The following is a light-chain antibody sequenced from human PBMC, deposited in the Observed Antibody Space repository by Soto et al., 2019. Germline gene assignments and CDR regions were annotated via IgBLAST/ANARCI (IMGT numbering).Light chain of an antibody. Sequence: IVLTQSPATLSLSPGERVALSCRASQSVSTSLAWYQHKPGQAPRLIIYDASKRAPGIPDRFSGSGSGTDFNLTISSLEPEDLAVYYCQVRDVWSTVGQGTKVEIK. CDR1: QSVSTS. J-gene: IGKJ1*01. CDR3: QVRDVWST. CDR2: DAS. V-gene: IGKV3-11*01.